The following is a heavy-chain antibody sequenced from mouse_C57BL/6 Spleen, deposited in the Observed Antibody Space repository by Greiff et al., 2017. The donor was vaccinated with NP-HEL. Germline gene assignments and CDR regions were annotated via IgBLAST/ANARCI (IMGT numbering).Heavy chain of an antibody. D-gene: IGHD2-4*01. V-gene: IGHV1-19*01. Sequence: EVQLQQSGPVLVKPGASVKMSCKASGYTFTDYYMNWVKQSHGKSLEWIGVINPYHGGTSYNQKFKGKATLTVDKSSSTAYMELNSLTSEDSAVYYCAREGLGYYFDYWGQGTTLTVSS. J-gene: IGHJ2*01. CDR1: GYTFTDYY. CDR2: INPYHGGT. CDR3: AREGLGYYFDY.